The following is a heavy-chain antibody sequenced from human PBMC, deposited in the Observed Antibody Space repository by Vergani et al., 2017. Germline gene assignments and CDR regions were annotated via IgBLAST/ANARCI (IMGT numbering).Heavy chain of an antibody. J-gene: IGHJ4*02. D-gene: IGHD2-15*01. V-gene: IGHV4-59*01. CDR1: GGSISSYY. CDR2: ISYSGST. Sequence: QVQLQESGPGLVKPSETLSLTCTVSGGSISSYYWSWTRQPPGKGLEWIGYISYSGSTNYNPSLKSRVTISSDTSRNQFSVTLSPVTAADTAVYYCARGVSGGSGVGFDYWGQGTLVTVSS. CDR3: ARGVSGGSGVGFDY.